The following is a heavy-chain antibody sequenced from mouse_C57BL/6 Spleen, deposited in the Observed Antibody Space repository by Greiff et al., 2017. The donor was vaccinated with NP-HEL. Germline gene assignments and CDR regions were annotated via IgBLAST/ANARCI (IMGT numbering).Heavy chain of an antibody. CDR3: ASDEPLAY. CDR1: GYTFTSYT. J-gene: IGHJ3*01. V-gene: IGHV1-4*01. CDR2: INPSSGYT. Sequence: QVQLKQSGAELARPGASVKMSCKASGYTFTSYTMHWVKQRPGQGLEWIGYINPSSGYTKYNQKFKDKATLTADKSSSTAYMQLSSLTSEDSAVYYCASDEPLAYWGKGTLVTVSA. D-gene: IGHD2-3*01.